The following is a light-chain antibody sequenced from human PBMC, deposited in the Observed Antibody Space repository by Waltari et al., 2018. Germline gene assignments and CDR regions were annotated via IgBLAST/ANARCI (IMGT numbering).Light chain of an antibody. CDR3: QQYYTTPPT. J-gene: IGKJ5*01. V-gene: IGKV4-1*01. CDR2: WAS. CDR1: QSVLYSSNNKNY. Sequence: DIVMTQSLDSLAVSLGERATINCKSSQSVLYSSNNKNYLAWYQQKPGQPPKLFIYWASTRESGFPERFSGSGSGTDFTLTISSLQAEDVAVYYCQQYYTTPPTFGQGTRLEIK.